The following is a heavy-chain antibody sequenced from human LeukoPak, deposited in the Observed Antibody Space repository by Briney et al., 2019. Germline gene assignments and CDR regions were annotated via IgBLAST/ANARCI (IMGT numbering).Heavy chain of an antibody. CDR2: IKSKSDGGTI. Sequence: PGGSLRLSCVGSGFTFSDAWMSWVRQAPGKGLEWVGRIKSKSDGGTIDYAAPVKGRFTISRDDSRNTLYLQMNSLKTEDTSVYYCTTRRQDGWWGQGTLVTVS. CDR3: TTRRQDGW. CDR1: GFTFSDAW. J-gene: IGHJ4*02. V-gene: IGHV3-15*01. D-gene: IGHD2-15*01.